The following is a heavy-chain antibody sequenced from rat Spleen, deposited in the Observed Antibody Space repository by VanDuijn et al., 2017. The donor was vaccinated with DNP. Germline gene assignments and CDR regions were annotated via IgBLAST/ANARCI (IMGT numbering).Heavy chain of an antibody. D-gene: IGHD1-4*01. CDR2: IIYDGSRT. CDR1: GFTFSNYG. J-gene: IGHJ2*01. Sequence: EVQLVESGGGLVQPGRSLKLSCAASGFTFSNYGMHWIRQAPKKGLEWVANIIYDGSRTYYRDSVKGRFTISRDNAKNTLYLQMESLRSEDTATYYCASRPPPTRGPFDYWGQGVMVTVSS. V-gene: IGHV5-17*01. CDR3: ASRPPPTRGPFDY.